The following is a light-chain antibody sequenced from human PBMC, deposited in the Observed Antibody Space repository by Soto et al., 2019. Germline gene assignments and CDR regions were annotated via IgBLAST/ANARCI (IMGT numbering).Light chain of an antibody. CDR1: QSVGSTY. Sequence: EIVLTQSPGTLSLSPGEIATLYCRASQSVGSTYSAWYQQKPGQAPRLLIYGASSRAAGIPDRFSGSGSGTEFTLTISSLQPDDFATYYCQHYNSYSEAFGQGTKVDIK. CDR3: QHYNSYSEA. J-gene: IGKJ1*01. CDR2: GAS. V-gene: IGKV3-20*01.